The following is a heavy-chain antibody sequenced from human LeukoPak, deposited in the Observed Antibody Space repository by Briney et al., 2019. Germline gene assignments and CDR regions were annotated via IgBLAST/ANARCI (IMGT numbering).Heavy chain of an antibody. Sequence: PSETLSLTCTVSGCSISSYYWSWIRQPPGKELEWIGYLYYSGSTNYNPSFKSRDTMLVDTSKNQFSLKLNSMTAADTAAYFCARGRYNDYGFDCWGQGTLVTVSS. CDR1: GCSISSYY. D-gene: IGHD4-17*01. J-gene: IGHJ4*02. CDR2: LYYSGST. V-gene: IGHV4-59*01. CDR3: ARGRYNDYGFDC.